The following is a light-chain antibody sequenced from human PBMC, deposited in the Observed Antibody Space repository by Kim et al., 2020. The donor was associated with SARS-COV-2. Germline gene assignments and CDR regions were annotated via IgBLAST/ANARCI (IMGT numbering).Light chain of an antibody. Sequence: GDTVRCSGGGTNIGRQTVNWYQQQPGTAPVLLIYYNNHRPSGIPDRFSGSKSGNTATLAISGVEAGDEADYYCSVWDSSSDRLVFGGGTQLTVL. CDR3: SVWDSSSDRLV. CDR1: NIGRQT. CDR2: YNN. V-gene: IGLV3-21*04. J-gene: IGLJ2*01.